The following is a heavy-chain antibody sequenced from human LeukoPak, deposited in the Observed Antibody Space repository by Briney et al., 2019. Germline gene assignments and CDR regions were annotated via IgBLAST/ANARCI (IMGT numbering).Heavy chain of an antibody. Sequence: SETLSLTCTVSGGSISISNYYWGWTRQPPGKGLEWFGSISYSGGTSYNPSLRSRGTISVDTSKHQFSLTLNSVTAADTAVYYCAREVEYYDSSGYRPHAFDIWGQGTVVTVSS. CDR2: ISYSGGT. CDR3: AREVEYYDSSGYRPHAFDI. J-gene: IGHJ3*02. D-gene: IGHD3-22*01. CDR1: GGSISISNYY. V-gene: IGHV4-39*02.